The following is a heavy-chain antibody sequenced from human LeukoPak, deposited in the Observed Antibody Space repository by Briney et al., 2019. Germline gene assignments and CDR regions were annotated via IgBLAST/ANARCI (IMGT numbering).Heavy chain of an antibody. J-gene: IGHJ4*02. V-gene: IGHV3-21*01. CDR2: ISYTSSYT. Sequence: GGSLRLSCAASGFTFSTYTMNWVRQAPGKGLEWVSSISYTSSYTYYADSVKGRFTISRDNAKNSLYLQMNSLRAEDTAVYYCARGSYGDFDYWGQGTLVTVSS. CDR3: ARGSYGDFDY. CDR1: GFTFSTYT. D-gene: IGHD4-17*01.